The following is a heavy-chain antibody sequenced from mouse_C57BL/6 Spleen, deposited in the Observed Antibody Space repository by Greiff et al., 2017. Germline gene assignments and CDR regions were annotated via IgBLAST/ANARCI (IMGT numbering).Heavy chain of an antibody. V-gene: IGHV5-16*01. CDR1: GFTFSDYY. CDR2: INYDGSST. J-gene: IGHJ3*01. CDR3: ARDVGFAY. Sequence: EVQLMESEGGLVQPGSSMKLSCTASGFTFSDYYMAWVRQVPEKGLEWVANINYDGSSTYYGNSLKSRFIISRDNAKNILYLQMSSLKSEDTATYYCARDVGFAYWGQGTLVTVSA.